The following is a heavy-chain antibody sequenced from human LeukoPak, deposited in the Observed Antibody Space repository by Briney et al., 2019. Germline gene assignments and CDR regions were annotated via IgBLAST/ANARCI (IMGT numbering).Heavy chain of an antibody. CDR1: GFSFSSYA. CDR2: ISYDGSNK. Sequence: GRSLRLSCAASGFSFSSYAMDWVRQAPGKGLEWVAVISYDGSNKFYADSVKGRFTLSRDNSKNTLYLQMNSLRIEDTAVYYCGRGSVGFGELNYWGQGTLVTVSS. V-gene: IGHV3-30-3*01. D-gene: IGHD3-10*01. CDR3: GRGSVGFGELNY. J-gene: IGHJ4*02.